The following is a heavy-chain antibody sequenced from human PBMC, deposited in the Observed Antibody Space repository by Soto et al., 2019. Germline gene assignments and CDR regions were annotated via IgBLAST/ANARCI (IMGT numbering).Heavy chain of an antibody. D-gene: IGHD3-10*01. J-gene: IGHJ5*02. CDR1: GGSISSGGYS. CDR2: IYHSGST. V-gene: IGHV4-30-2*01. Sequence: SETLSLTCAVSGGSISSGGYSWSWIRQPPGKGLEWIGYIYHSGSTYYNPSLKSRVTISVDRSKNQFYLKLSSVTAADTAVYYCAREPGPYGSGSINWFDPWGQGTLVTVSS. CDR3: AREPGPYGSGSINWFDP.